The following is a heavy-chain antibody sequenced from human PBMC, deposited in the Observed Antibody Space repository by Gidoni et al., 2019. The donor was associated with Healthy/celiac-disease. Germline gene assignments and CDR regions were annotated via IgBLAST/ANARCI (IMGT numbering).Heavy chain of an antibody. CDR3: ARDRHIRASDIVATISYYYYGMDV. Sequence: QVQLQESGPGLVKPSETLSLTCTVSGGSISSYYWSWIRQPPGKGLEWIGYIYYSGSTNYNPSLKSRVTISVDTSKNQFSLKLSSVTAADTAVYYCARDRHIRASDIVATISYYYYGMDVWGQGTTVTVSS. D-gene: IGHD5-12*01. J-gene: IGHJ6*02. CDR1: GGSISSYY. CDR2: IYYSGST. V-gene: IGHV4-59*01.